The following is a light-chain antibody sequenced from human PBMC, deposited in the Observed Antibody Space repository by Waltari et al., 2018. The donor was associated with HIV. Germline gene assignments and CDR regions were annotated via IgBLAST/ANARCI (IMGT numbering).Light chain of an antibody. V-gene: IGLV2-14*01. CDR1: TSDIGGYDY. Sequence: HSALTQPASVSGSLGQSITISCTGTTSDIGGYDYVSWYQQQPGKAPHLLISEVNTRPSGVSTRFSCSKSVNTASLTISGLQAEDDADYYCSSYTSTRDSYVFGTGTYVTVL. CDR3: SSYTSTRDSYV. CDR2: EVN. J-gene: IGLJ1*01.